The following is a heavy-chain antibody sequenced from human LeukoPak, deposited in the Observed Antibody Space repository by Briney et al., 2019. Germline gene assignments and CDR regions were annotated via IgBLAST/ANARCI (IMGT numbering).Heavy chain of an antibody. V-gene: IGHV3-30*12. CDR2: ISYEGSNK. CDR1: GFTFNTHG. J-gene: IGHJ4*02. Sequence: GGSLRLSCVASGFTFNTHGIHWVRQAPGKGLEWVAVISYEGSNKYYADSVKGRFTISRDNAKNSLYLQINSLRAEDTALYYCARVAGVAKLDYWGQGTLVTVSS. CDR3: ARVAGVAKLDY.